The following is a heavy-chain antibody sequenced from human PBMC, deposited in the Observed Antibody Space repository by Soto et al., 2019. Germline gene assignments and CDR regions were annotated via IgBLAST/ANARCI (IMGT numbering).Heavy chain of an antibody. CDR1: GFTFSSYV. V-gene: IGHV3-33*01. CDR2: IWYDGSNK. CDR3: ARDFSGYDPYYFDY. Sequence: GGSLRLSCAASGFTFSSYVMHWVRQAPGKGLEWVAVIWYDGSNKYYADSVKGRFTISRDNSKNTLYLQMNSLRAEDTAVYYCARDFSGYDPYYFDYWGQGTLVTVSS. D-gene: IGHD5-12*01. J-gene: IGHJ4*02.